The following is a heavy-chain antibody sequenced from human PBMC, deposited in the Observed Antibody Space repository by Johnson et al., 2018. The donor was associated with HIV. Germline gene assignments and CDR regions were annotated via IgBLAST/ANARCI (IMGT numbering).Heavy chain of an antibody. CDR2: ISGSGGST. Sequence: EVQVVESGGGLVQPGGSLRLSCAASGFTFSSYAMSWVRQAPGKGLEWVSAISGSGGSTYYADSVKGRFTISRDNSKNTLYLQMNSLRAEDTAVYYCTTGIRGFWAITFDSWGQGTMVTVSS. CDR1: GFTFSSYA. D-gene: IGHD5-12*01. J-gene: IGHJ3*02. CDR3: TTGIRGFWAITFDS. V-gene: IGHV3-23*04.